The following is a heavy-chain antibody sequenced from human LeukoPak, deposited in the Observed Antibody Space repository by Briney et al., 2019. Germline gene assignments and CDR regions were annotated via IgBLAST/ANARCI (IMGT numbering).Heavy chain of an antibody. V-gene: IGHV3-23*01. J-gene: IGHJ4*02. CDR2: ISGSGGST. CDR3: AKGWVDYYDSSGYLY. D-gene: IGHD3-22*01. CDR1: GFTFSSYA. Sequence: GGSLRLSCAASGFTFSSYAMSWVRQAPGKGLEWVSAISGSGGSTYYADSVKGRFTISRDNSKNTLYLQMNSLRAEDTAVYYCAKGWVDYYDSSGYLYWGQGTLVTVSS.